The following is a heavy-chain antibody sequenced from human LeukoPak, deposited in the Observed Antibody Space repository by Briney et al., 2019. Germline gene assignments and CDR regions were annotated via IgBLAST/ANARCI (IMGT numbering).Heavy chain of an antibody. V-gene: IGHV4-38-2*02. CDR3: ARPKYVVAAGIFDY. Sequence: SETLSLTCTVSGYSISSGYYWGWIRQPPGKGLEWIGEINHSGSTNYNPSLKSRVTISVDTSKNQFSLKLSSVTAADTAVYYCARPKYVVAAGIFDYWGQGTLVTVSS. CDR2: INHSGST. J-gene: IGHJ4*02. CDR1: GYSISSGYY. D-gene: IGHD2-2*01.